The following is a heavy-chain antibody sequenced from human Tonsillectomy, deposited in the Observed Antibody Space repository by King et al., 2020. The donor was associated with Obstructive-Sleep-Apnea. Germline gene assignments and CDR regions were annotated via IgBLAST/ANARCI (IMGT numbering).Heavy chain of an antibody. CDR1: GFIFSSYG. V-gene: IGHV3-30*02. J-gene: IGHJ4*02. D-gene: IGHD3-3*01. CDR3: AKPHSNYDFWGGITN. Sequence: VQLVESGGGVVQPGRSLRLSCVASGFIFSSYGMHWVRQAPGKGLEWVAFIRYDGSNAYFADSVKGRFTISRDNSKNTLYLQVNSLRVEDTAMYYCAKPHSNYDFWGGITNWGQGTLVTVSS. CDR2: IRYDGSNA.